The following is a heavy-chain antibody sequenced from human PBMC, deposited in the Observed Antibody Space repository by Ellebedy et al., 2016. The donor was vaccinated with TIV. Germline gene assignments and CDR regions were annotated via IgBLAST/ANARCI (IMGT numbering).Heavy chain of an antibody. V-gene: IGHV4-39*01. Sequence: SETLSLTXTVSGGSISSSGYYWGWIRQPPGKGLEWIGSIYYSGRTHYNPSLKSRVTISVDTSKNQFSLRLSSVTAADTAVYYCARTPYDYGEYWLDYWGQGTLVTVSS. CDR3: ARTPYDYGEYWLDY. J-gene: IGHJ4*02. CDR1: GGSISSSGYY. CDR2: IYYSGRT. D-gene: IGHD4/OR15-4a*01.